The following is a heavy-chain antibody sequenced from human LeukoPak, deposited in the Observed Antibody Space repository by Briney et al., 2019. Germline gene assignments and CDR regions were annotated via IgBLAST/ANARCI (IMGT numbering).Heavy chain of an antibody. Sequence: PQPPGKGLEWIGYIYDSGTTNYNPSLKSRVIISVETSKNQSSLKLSSVTAADTAVYYCARQNYHDVGGLLGSWGQGTLVTVSS. D-gene: IGHD3-22*01. CDR3: ARQNYHDVGGLLGS. J-gene: IGHJ5*02. V-gene: IGHV4-59*08. CDR2: IYDSGTT.